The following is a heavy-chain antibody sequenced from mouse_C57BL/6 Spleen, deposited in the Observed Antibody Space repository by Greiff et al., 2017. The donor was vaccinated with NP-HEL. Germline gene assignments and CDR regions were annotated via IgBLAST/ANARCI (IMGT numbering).Heavy chain of an antibody. D-gene: IGHD1-1*01. V-gene: IGHV1-69*01. CDR2: IDPSDSYT. Sequence: QVQLQQPGAELVMPGASVKLSCKASGYTFTSYWMHWVKQRPGQGLEWIGEIDPSDSYTNYNQKFKGKSTLPVDKSSSTAYMQLSSLTSEDSAVYYCARSYYGSSLYAMDYWGQGTSVTVSS. CDR3: ARSYYGSSLYAMDY. CDR1: GYTFTSYW. J-gene: IGHJ4*01.